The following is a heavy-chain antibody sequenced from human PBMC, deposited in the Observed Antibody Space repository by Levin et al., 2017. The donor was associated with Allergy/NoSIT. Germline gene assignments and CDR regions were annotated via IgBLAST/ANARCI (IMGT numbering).Heavy chain of an antibody. V-gene: IGHV3-48*02. CDR1: GFTFSSYS. CDR2: ISSSSSTI. D-gene: IGHD6-19*01. CDR3: ARGNSSGRGAFDL. J-gene: IGHJ2*01. Sequence: GESLKISCAASGFTFSSYSKNWVRQAPGKGLEWVSYISSSSSTIYYAESVKGRFTISRDNANNSLYLQMNSLRDEDTAVYYCARGNSSGRGAFDLWGRGTLVTVSS.